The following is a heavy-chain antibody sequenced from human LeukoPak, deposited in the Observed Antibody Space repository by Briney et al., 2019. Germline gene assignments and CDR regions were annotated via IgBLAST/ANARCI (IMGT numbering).Heavy chain of an antibody. V-gene: IGHV3-23*01. CDR2: ITGGGEGT. D-gene: IGHD2-2*01. CDR1: GFTFEASA. J-gene: IGHJ4*02. Sequence: GGSLRLSCAASGFTFEASAMSWVRQAPGKGLEWVAVITGGGEGTYYADSVKGRFTISRDNSQKTMFLQVNSLRAEHTAVYICAKNIRDQLLCGFTYWGQGIVVTVSS. CDR3: AKNIRDQLLCGFTY.